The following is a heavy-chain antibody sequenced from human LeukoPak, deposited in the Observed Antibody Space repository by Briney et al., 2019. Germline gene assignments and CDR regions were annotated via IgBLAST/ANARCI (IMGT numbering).Heavy chain of an antibody. Sequence: SETLSLTCTVSGGSISSYYWSWIRQPPGKGLEWIGYIYYSGSTNYNPSLKSRVTISVDTSKNQFSLKLSSVTAADTAVYYCARGGYDFWGGYYTGIGDWGQGTLVTVSS. CDR2: IYYSGST. CDR1: GGSISSYY. V-gene: IGHV4-59*08. J-gene: IGHJ4*02. CDR3: ARGGYDFWGGYYTGIGD. D-gene: IGHD3-3*01.